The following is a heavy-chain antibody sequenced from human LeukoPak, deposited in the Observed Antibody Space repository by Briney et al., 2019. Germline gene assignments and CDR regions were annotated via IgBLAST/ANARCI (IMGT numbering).Heavy chain of an antibody. CDR2: ISNNRGSTT. CDR1: GFTLGDYY. J-gene: IGHJ4*02. D-gene: IGHD2-21*02. V-gene: IGHV3-11*04. Sequence: GGSLRLSCAASGFTLGDYYISWIRQAPGKGLEWVSYISNNRGSTTYYADSVKGRFTNSRDDAKNSLYLQMNSLRVEDTAVYYCVRLEVTIPDSYWGQGTLVTVSS. CDR3: VRLEVTIPDSY.